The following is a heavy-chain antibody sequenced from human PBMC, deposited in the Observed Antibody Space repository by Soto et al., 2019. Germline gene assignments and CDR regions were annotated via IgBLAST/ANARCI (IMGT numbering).Heavy chain of an antibody. Sequence: ASVKVSCKASGGTFSSYAISWVRQAPGQGLEWMGGIIPIFGTANYAQKFQGRVTITADKSTSTAYMELSSLRSEDTAAYYCARDCSSTSCYGYGMDVWGQGTTVTVSS. J-gene: IGHJ6*02. CDR1: GGTFSSYA. CDR3: ARDCSSTSCYGYGMDV. CDR2: IIPIFGTA. D-gene: IGHD2-2*01. V-gene: IGHV1-69*06.